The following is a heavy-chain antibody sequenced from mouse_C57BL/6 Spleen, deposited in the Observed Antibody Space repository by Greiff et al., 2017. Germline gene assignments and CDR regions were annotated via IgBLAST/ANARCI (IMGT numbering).Heavy chain of an antibody. J-gene: IGHJ2*01. CDR2: ISDGGSYT. CDR3: ARDYYGSSSDY. Sequence: EVMLVESGGGLVKPGGSLKLSCAASGFTFSSYAMSWVRQTPEKRLEWVATISDGGSYTYYPDNVKGRFTISRDNAKNNLYLQMSHLKSEDTAMYYCARDYYGSSSDYWGQGTTLTVSS. D-gene: IGHD1-1*01. CDR1: GFTFSSYA. V-gene: IGHV5-4*01.